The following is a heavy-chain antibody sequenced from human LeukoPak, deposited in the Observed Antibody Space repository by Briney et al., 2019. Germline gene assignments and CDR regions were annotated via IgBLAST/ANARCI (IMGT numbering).Heavy chain of an antibody. Sequence: RASVKVSCKASGYTFTSYAMHWVRQAPGQRLEWMGWINAGNGNTKYSQEFQGRVTITRDTSASTAYMELSSLRSEDMAVYFCMRDRSYGSKNAFDYWGQGTLVTVSS. D-gene: IGHD5-24*01. CDR1: GYTFTSYA. CDR2: INAGNGNT. CDR3: MRDRSYGSKNAFDY. J-gene: IGHJ4*02. V-gene: IGHV1-3*03.